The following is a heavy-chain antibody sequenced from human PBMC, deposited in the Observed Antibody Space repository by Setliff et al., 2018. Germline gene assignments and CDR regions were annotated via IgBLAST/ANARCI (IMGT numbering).Heavy chain of an antibody. V-gene: IGHV3-33*01. CDR1: GFSFSSTA. CDR2: IWFDGSHP. Sequence: PGGSLRLSCAASGFSFSSTAMHWVRQAPGKGLEWVAGIWFDGSHPYHADSVKGRFTISRDNSKNTLYLQMNSLRPEDTAVYYCARTCSGSGCYAGLESWGQGTPVTVSS. CDR3: ARTCSGSGCYAGLES. D-gene: IGHD2-15*01. J-gene: IGHJ4*02.